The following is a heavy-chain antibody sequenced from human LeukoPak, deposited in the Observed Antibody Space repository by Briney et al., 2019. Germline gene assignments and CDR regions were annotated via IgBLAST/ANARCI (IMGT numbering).Heavy chain of an antibody. V-gene: IGHV3-21*01. CDR3: ARIEFGELSPFDI. J-gene: IGHJ3*02. CDR2: ISSSSSYT. D-gene: IGHD3-10*01. Sequence: PGGSLRLSCAASGFTFSSYSMNWVRQAPGKGLEWVSSISSSSSYTYYADSVKGRFTISRDNAKNSLYLQMNSLRAEDTAVYYCARIEFGELSPFDIWGQGTMVTVSS. CDR1: GFTFSSYS.